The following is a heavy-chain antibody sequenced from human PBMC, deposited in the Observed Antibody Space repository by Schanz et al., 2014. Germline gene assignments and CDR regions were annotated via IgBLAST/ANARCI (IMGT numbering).Heavy chain of an antibody. CDR2: ISGSGGST. Sequence: EVQLLESGGGLVQPGGSLRLSCAASGFPFRSYAMRWVRQAPGKGLEWVSAISGSGGSTYYADSVKGRFTISRDNSKNTLYLQMNSLRAEDTAVYYCAKGRFGELSAFDIWGQGTWVTVSS. D-gene: IGHD3-10*01. CDR3: AKGRFGELSAFDI. V-gene: IGHV3-23*01. CDR1: GFPFRSYA. J-gene: IGHJ3*02.